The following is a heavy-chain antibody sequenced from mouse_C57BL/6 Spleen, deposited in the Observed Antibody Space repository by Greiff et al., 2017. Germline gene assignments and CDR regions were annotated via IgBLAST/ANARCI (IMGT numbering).Heavy chain of an antibody. V-gene: IGHV5-9*01. CDR1: GFTFSSYT. CDR3: ARHLDGSSYRYCFDY. D-gene: IGHD1-1*01. Sequence: VKLQESGGGLVKPGGSLKLSCAASGFTFSSYTMSWVRQTPEQRLEWVATISGGGGNTYYPDSVKGRFTISRDNAKNTLYLQMSSLRSEDTALYYCARHLDGSSYRYCFDYWGQGTTLTVSS. CDR2: ISGGGGNT. J-gene: IGHJ2*01.